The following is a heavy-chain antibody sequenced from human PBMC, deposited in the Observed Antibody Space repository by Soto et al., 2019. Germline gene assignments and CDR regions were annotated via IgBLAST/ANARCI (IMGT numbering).Heavy chain of an antibody. Sequence: AGGSLRLSWAVSRFISDNCGMKWVRQAPGKGLEGVSGINWNGGRTGYADSVKGRLSISRDKAKNSLYLQMNSLRAEDTALYYCARDPYGLIVVVISKFDNWGQGTLVTVSS. CDR2: INWNGGRT. CDR3: ARDPYGLIVVVISKFDN. J-gene: IGHJ4*02. D-gene: IGHD3-22*01. V-gene: IGHV3-20*04. CDR1: RFISDNCG.